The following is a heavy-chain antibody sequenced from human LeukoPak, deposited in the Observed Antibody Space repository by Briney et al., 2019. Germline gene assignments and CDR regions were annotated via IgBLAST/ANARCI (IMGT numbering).Heavy chain of an antibody. Sequence: GGALRLSCADSLFTLISYALSGVRQAPGKGLEWVSDISGSGGSTYYADSVKGRFTISRDNSKNTLYLQMNSLRAEDTAVYYCAKKGVVVRPYNWFGPWGQGTLVTV. CDR1: LFTLISYA. CDR2: ISGSGGST. J-gene: IGHJ5*02. CDR3: AKKGVVVRPYNWFGP. D-gene: IGHD3-22*01. V-gene: IGHV3-23*01.